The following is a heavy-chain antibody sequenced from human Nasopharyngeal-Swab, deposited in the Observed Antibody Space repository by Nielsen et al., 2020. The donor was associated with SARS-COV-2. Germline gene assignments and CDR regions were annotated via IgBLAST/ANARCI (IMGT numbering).Heavy chain of an antibody. CDR2: ISFDGSKK. Sequence: GESLKISCTASGSTFSNYAMHWVRQAPGKGLEWVAVISFDGSKKYYADSVKGRFTISRDSSKNTLYLQMNSLRAEDTAVYYCARDTSVDIVLLYYGMDVWGQGTTVTVSS. CDR3: ARDTSVDIVLLYYGMDV. V-gene: IGHV3-30*04. D-gene: IGHD5-12*01. CDR1: GSTFSNYA. J-gene: IGHJ6*02.